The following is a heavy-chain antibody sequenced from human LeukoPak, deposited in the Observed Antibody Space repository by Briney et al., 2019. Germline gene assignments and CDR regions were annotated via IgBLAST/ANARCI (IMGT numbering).Heavy chain of an antibody. J-gene: IGHJ4*02. Sequence: PGGSLRLSCTASGFTFSTYGMHWVRQAPGKGLEWVAFIRYDGSNKYYADSVKGRFTISRDNSKNTLYLQMNSLKTEDTAVYYCAKGPNWNYDPRVYIEYWGQGILVTVSS. CDR3: AKGPNWNYDPRVYIEY. V-gene: IGHV3-30*02. D-gene: IGHD1-7*01. CDR1: GFTFSTYG. CDR2: IRYDGSNK.